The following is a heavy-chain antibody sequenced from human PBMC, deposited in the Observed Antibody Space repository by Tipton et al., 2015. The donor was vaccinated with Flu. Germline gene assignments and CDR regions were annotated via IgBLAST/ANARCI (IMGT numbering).Heavy chain of an antibody. CDR2: IKEDGSVG. V-gene: IGHV3-7*01. D-gene: IGHD6-19*01. CDR3: VRDSGWFNFEV. CDR1: GFKFSDFW. Sequence: SLRLSCAASGFKFSDFWMTWVRQAPGKGLEWLAHIKEDGSVGHYVDSVRGRFTISRDNAKNLLYLQMNRMRVEDTGTFYCVRDSGWFNFEVWGQGTVVTV. J-gene: IGHJ3*01.